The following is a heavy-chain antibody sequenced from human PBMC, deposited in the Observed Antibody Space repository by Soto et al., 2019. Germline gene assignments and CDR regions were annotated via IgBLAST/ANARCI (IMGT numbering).Heavy chain of an antibody. Sequence: GESLKISCAASGFTFSSYAMSWVRQAPGKGLEWVSTISGSGGSTYYADSVKGRFTISRDNSKNTLYLQMNSLRAEDTAVYYCAKGNRWELRWPRFDYWGQGTLVTVSS. CDR1: GFTFSSYA. D-gene: IGHD1-26*01. CDR3: AKGNRWELRWPRFDY. CDR2: ISGSGGST. V-gene: IGHV3-23*01. J-gene: IGHJ4*02.